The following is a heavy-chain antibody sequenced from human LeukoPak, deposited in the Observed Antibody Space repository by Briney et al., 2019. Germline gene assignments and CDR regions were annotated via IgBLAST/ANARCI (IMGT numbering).Heavy chain of an antibody. CDR1: GYSFNSFW. V-gene: IGHV5-51*01. Sequence: GESLKISCKGSGYSFNSFWIAWVRQMPGKGLEWMGIIYPGDSYTRYSPSFQGQVTISADKSISTAYLQWSGLKASDTAMYYCARRLGATQPYFDFWGQGALVTVSS. J-gene: IGHJ4*02. CDR3: ARRLGATQPYFDF. CDR2: IYPGDSYT. D-gene: IGHD1-26*01.